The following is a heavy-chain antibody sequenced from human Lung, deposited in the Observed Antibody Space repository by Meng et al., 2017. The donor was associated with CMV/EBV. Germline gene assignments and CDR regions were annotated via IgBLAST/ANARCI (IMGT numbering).Heavy chain of an antibody. D-gene: IGHD3-10*02. CDR1: FNKYG. J-gene: IGHJ4*02. Sequence: FNKYGLSWVRQAPGKGLEWVGGISAYSGNTNYAQKIQDRVTMTTHTSSNTAYMELRSLRSDDTAIYYCARVVVHYYARGDNADYSDYWGQGTLVTVSS. V-gene: IGHV1-18*04. CDR2: ISAYSGNT. CDR3: ARVVVHYYARGDNADYSDY.